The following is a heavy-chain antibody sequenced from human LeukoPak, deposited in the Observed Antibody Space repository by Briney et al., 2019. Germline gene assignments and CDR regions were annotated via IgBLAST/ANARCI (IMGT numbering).Heavy chain of an antibody. CDR3: ARAGISAADAFDI. Sequence: PGGSLRLSCAASGFTFSSYSMNWVRQAPGKGLEWVSSISSSSSYIYYADSVKVRFTISRDNAKNSLYLQMNSLRAEDTAVYYCARAGISAADAFDIWGQGTMVTVSS. V-gene: IGHV3-21*01. D-gene: IGHD1-26*01. CDR1: GFTFSSYS. J-gene: IGHJ3*02. CDR2: ISSSSSYI.